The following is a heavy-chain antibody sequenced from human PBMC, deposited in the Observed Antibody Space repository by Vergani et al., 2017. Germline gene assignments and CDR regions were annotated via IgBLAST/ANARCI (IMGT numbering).Heavy chain of an antibody. J-gene: IGHJ6*03. CDR3: ARGRLVTTVTTGGYYYYYMDV. V-gene: IGHV1-69*01. CDR2: IIPIFGTA. CDR1: GGTFSSYA. Sequence: QVQLVQSGAEVKKPGSSVKVSCKASGGTFSSYAISWVRQAPGQGLEWMGGIIPIFGTANYAQKFQGIVTITADESTGTAYMELSSLRSEDTAVYYCARGRLVTTVTTGGYYYYYMDVWGKGTTVTVSS. D-gene: IGHD4-17*01.